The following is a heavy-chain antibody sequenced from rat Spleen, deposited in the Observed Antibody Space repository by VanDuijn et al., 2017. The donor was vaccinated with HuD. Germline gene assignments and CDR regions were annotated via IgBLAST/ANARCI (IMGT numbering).Heavy chain of an antibody. Sequence: EVQLVESGGGLVQPGRSLKLSCAASGFTYSNYGMHWIRQAPTKGLEWVASISYDGGNTYYRDSVKGRFTISRDNAKSSLYLLMDSLRSEDTATYYCARDSTYASLDYWGQGVTVTVSS. V-gene: IGHV5-19*01. CDR3: ARDSTYASLDY. CDR2: ISYDGGNT. J-gene: IGHJ2*01. CDR1: GFTYSNYG. D-gene: IGHD1-2*01.